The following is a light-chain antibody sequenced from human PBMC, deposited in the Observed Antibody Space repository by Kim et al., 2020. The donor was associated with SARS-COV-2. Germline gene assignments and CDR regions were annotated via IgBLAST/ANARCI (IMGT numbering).Light chain of an antibody. Sequence: SPGERATPSCRASQSVSSNLAWYQQKPGQAPRLLISGASTRATGVPARFSGSGSGTEFTLTISSLQSEDFAVYYCQQYNNWPPPYTFGQGTKLEI. V-gene: IGKV3-15*01. CDR2: GAS. CDR3: QQYNNWPPPYT. J-gene: IGKJ2*01. CDR1: QSVSSN.